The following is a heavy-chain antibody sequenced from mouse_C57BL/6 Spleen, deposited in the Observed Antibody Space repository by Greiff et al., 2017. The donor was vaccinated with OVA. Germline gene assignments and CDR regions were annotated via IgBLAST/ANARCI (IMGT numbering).Heavy chain of an antibody. CDR2: ISSGSSTI. CDR1: GFTFSDYG. CDR3: ARNYYGSSGDYYAMDY. Sequence: DVKLQESGGGLVKPGGSLKLSCAASGFTFSDYGMHWVRQAPEKGLAWVAYISSGSSTIYYADTVKGRFTISRDNAKNTLFLQMTSLRSEDTAMYYCARNYYGSSGDYYAMDYWGQGTSVTVSS. V-gene: IGHV5-17*01. J-gene: IGHJ4*01. D-gene: IGHD1-1*01.